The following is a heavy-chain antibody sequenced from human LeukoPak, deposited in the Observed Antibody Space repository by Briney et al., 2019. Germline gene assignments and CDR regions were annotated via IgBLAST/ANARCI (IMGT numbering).Heavy chain of an antibody. CDR3: ARDFSSGWDLFDY. Sequence: ASVKVSCKASGYNFISYGISWVRQAPGQGLEWMGWISAYNGNTNYAQKLQCRVTMTRDTSTSTAYMELRSLRSDDTAVYYCARDFSSGWDLFDYWGQGTLVTVSS. V-gene: IGHV1-18*01. J-gene: IGHJ4*02. D-gene: IGHD1-26*01. CDR1: GYNFISYG. CDR2: ISAYNGNT.